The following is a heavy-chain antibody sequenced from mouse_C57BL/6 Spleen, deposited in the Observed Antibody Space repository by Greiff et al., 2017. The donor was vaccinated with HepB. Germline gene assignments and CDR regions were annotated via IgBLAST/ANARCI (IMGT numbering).Heavy chain of an antibody. V-gene: IGHV1-4*01. D-gene: IGHD4-1*02. CDR3: ASNWDEMDY. Sequence: VQLQQSGAELARPGASVKMSCKASGYTFPSYTMHWVKQRPGQGLEWIGYINPSSGYTKYNQKFKDKATLTADKSSSTAYMQLSSLTSEDSAVYYCASNWDEMDYWGQGTSVTVSS. CDR1: GYTFPSYT. CDR2: INPSSGYT. J-gene: IGHJ4*01.